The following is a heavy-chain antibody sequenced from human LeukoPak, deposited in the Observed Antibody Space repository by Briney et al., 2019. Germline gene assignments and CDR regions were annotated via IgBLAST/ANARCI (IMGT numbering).Heavy chain of an antibody. CDR3: ASSRTFAATYYYYYYMDV. V-gene: IGHV3-21*01. CDR2: ISSSSSYI. CDR1: GFTFSSYS. Sequence: NPGGSLRLSCAASGFTFSSYSMNWVRQAPGKGLEWVSSISSSSSYIYYADSVKGRFTISRDNAKNSLYLQMNSLRAEDTAVYYCASSRTFAATYYYYYYMDVWGKGTTVTVSS. J-gene: IGHJ6*03. D-gene: IGHD6-25*01.